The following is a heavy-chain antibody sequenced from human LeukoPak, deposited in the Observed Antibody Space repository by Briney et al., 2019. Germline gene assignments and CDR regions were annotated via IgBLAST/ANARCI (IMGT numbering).Heavy chain of an antibody. V-gene: IGHV3-21*01. CDR3: ARDQITMVRGRGAFDI. CDR1: GFTFSSYS. CDR2: ISSSSSYI. Sequence: PGGSLRLSCAASGFTFSSYSMNWVRQAPGKGLEWVSSISSSSSYIYYADSVKGRFTISRDNAKNSLYLQMNSLRAEDTAVYYCARDQITMVRGRGAFDIWGQGTMVTVSS. J-gene: IGHJ3*02. D-gene: IGHD3-10*01.